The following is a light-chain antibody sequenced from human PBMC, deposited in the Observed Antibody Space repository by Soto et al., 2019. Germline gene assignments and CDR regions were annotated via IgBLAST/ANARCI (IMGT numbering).Light chain of an antibody. V-gene: IGKV1-39*01. J-gene: IGKJ1*01. CDR2: AAS. CDR3: QQSYSTPRT. CDR1: QDIAIY. Sequence: DIQMTQSPSSLSASVGDRVTITRRASQDIAIYLAWYQQKPGEAPKLLIYAASTLQSGVPSRFSGSGSGTDFTLTISCLQSEDFATYYCQQSYSTPRTFGQGTKVDIK.